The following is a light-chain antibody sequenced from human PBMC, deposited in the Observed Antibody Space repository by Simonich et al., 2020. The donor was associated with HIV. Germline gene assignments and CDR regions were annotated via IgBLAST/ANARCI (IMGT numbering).Light chain of an antibody. CDR1: SSNIGSNT. CDR3: AAWDDSLNGWV. V-gene: IGLV1-44*01. J-gene: IGLJ3*02. CDR2: NNN. Sequence: QSVLTQPPSASGTPGQRVTISCSGSSSNIGSNTVNWYQQLPGTATKLLIYNNNQRPSGVPDRFSGSKSGTSASLAISGLQSEDEADYYCAAWDDSLNGWVFGGGTKLTVL.